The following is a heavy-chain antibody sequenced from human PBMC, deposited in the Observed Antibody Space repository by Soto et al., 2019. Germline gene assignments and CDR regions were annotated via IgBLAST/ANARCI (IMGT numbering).Heavy chain of an antibody. D-gene: IGHD2-2*01. J-gene: IGHJ3*02. V-gene: IGHV4-31*03. CDR3: ARNPSHLCASTSCHALDI. CDR2: IYHSGTT. Sequence: LSETLSLTCSVSGGSISSGAYYWNWIRQHPRRGLEWIGYIYHSGTTYYNPSLGSRVSISADTSKNQFSLKLNSVTVADTAVYYCARNPSHLCASTSCHALDIWGQGTMVTVSS. CDR1: GGSISSGAYY.